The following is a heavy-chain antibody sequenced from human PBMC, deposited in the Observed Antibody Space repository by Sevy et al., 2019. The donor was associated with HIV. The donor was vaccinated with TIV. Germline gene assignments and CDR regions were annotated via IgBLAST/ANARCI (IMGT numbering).Heavy chain of an antibody. V-gene: IGHV3-23*01. J-gene: IGHJ3*02. D-gene: IGHD2-2*01. Sequence: GGPLRLSCAASGFTFTSYAMSWVRQAPGKGLEWVSAISGSESSTYYADSVKGRFTISRDNSKNTLYLQMNNLRAEDTALYYCAKDIVVVVGDAFDIWGQGTMVTVSS. CDR1: GFTFTSYA. CDR3: AKDIVVVVGDAFDI. CDR2: ISGSESST.